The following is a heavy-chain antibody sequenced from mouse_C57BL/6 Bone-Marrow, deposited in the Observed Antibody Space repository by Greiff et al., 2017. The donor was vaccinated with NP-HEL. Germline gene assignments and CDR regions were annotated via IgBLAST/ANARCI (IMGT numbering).Heavy chain of an antibody. CDR2: INPNNGGT. Sequence: EVQVVESGPELVKPGASVKIPCKASGYTFTDYNMDWVKQSHGKSLEWIGDINPNNGGTIYNQKFKGKATLTVDKSSSTAYMELRSLTSEDTAVYYCARNYGSSYLDWYFDVWGTGTTVTVSS. V-gene: IGHV1-18*01. J-gene: IGHJ1*03. D-gene: IGHD1-1*01. CDR3: ARNYGSSYLDWYFDV. CDR1: GYTFTDYN.